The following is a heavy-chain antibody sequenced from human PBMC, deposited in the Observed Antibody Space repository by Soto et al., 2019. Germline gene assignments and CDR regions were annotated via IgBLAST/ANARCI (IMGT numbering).Heavy chain of an antibody. J-gene: IGHJ4*02. CDR1: GDSINSRD. V-gene: IGHV4-59*11. Sequence: SETLALTCSVSGDSINSRDGSWIRQPPGKGLEWIGYIDYVGSTNYAPSLQSRVTMSVDTSKNQGSLKLRYVTAADTAVYYCVRQRGNYFDFWGQGTLVTVSS. CDR2: IDYVGST. CDR3: VRQRGNYFDF. D-gene: IGHD3-10*01.